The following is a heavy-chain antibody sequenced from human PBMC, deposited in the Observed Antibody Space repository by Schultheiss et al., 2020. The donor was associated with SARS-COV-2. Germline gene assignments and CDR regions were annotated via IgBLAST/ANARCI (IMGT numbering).Heavy chain of an antibody. CDR1: GYTFIGYY. J-gene: IGHJ5*02. D-gene: IGHD3/OR15-3a*01. CDR2: INPNSGDT. CDR3: AREGGDWTGKWFDP. V-gene: IGHV1-2*02. Sequence: ASVKVSCKASGYTFIGYYMHWVRQAPGQGLEWMGWINPNSGDTNYAQKFQGRVTMTRDTSITTAYMELSRLTSDDTALYFCAREGGDWTGKWFDPWGQGTLVTVSS.